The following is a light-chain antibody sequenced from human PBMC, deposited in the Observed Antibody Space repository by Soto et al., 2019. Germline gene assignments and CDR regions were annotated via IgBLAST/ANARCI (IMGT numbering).Light chain of an antibody. CDR1: QSISGW. V-gene: IGKV1-5*03. CDR3: QQYSTYLGT. Sequence: DIQMTQSPSTLSASVGDRVTITCRASQSISGWLAWYQHKTGQAPKLLISKASSLESGVPSRFSGSESGTEFTLTISSLQPDDFATYYCQQYSTYLGTFGQGTKVEIK. J-gene: IGKJ1*01. CDR2: KAS.